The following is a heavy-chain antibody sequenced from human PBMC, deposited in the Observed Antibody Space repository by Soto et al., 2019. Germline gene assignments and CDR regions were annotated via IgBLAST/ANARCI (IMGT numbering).Heavy chain of an antibody. V-gene: IGHV3-30-3*01. CDR2: ISSNGGNA. CDR1: GFIFTNSA. J-gene: IGHJ5*02. CDR3: ARDRSFGTSGYYSWDL. D-gene: IGHD3-22*01. Sequence: PGGSLRLSCAASGFIFTNSAMSWVRQAPGRGLEWVAVISSNGGNADSADSVKGRFTISKDNSKNTVFLRMDSLRPEDSAIYYCARDRSFGTSGYYSWDLWGQGTLVTVSS.